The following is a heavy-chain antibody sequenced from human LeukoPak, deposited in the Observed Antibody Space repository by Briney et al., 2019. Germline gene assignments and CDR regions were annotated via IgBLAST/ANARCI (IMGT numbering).Heavy chain of an antibody. J-gene: IGHJ4*02. Sequence: SETLSLTCAVYGGSFSGYYWSWIRQPPGKGLEWIGEINHSGSTNYNPSPKSRVTISVDTSKNQFSLKLSSVTAADTAVYYCARGYYDFWSGQSYYFDYWGQGTLVTVSS. D-gene: IGHD3-3*01. CDR1: GGSFSGYY. V-gene: IGHV4-34*01. CDR3: ARGYYDFWSGQSYYFDY. CDR2: INHSGST.